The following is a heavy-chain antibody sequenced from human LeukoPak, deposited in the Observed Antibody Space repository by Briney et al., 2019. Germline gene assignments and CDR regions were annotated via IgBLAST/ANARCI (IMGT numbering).Heavy chain of an antibody. CDR2: INHSGST. V-gene: IGHV4-34*01. CDR1: GGSFSGYY. J-gene: IGHJ6*02. CDR3: ARVLGSGSYYYYYGMDV. Sequence: SETLSLTCAVYGGSFSGYYWSWIRQPPGKGLEWIGEINHSGSTNYNPSLKSRVTISVDTSKNQFSLKLSSVTAAGTAVYYCARVLGSGSYYYYYGMDVWGQGTTVTVSS. D-gene: IGHD1-26*01.